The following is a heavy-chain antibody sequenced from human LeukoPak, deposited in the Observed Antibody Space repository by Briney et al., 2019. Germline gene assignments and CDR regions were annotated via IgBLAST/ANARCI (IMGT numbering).Heavy chain of an antibody. Sequence: PSETLSLTCTVSGGSISSYYWSWIRRPAGKGLEWIGRIYTSGGTVYNPSLKSRVTMSVDTSKNQFSLKLSSVTAADTAVYYCARGVFYYDSSGRGYYFDYWGQGTLVTVSS. CDR1: GGSISSYY. CDR3: ARGVFYYDSSGRGYYFDY. D-gene: IGHD3-22*01. CDR2: IYTSGGT. J-gene: IGHJ4*02. V-gene: IGHV4-4*07.